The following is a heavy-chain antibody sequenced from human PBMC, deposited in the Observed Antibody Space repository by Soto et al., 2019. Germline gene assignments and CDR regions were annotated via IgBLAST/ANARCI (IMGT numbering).Heavy chain of an antibody. D-gene: IGHD5-12*01. Sequence: QVQLVESGGGVVQPGRSLRLSCAASGFIFSGYAMHWVRQSPGKGLEWVAVISYDGNTKYYADSVKGRFTVSRDNSKNTLYVQMNNLSAEDTAMYYCAKETSAYEIYYWCQGTLVSVSS. CDR1: GFIFSGYA. CDR2: ISYDGNTK. J-gene: IGHJ4*02. CDR3: AKETSAYEIYY. V-gene: IGHV3-30-3*01.